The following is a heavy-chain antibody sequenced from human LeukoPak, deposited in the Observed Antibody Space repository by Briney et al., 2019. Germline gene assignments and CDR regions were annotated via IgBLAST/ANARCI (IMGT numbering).Heavy chain of an antibody. CDR2: IRNKAYRGTT. Sequence: GGSLRLSCTASGCTFGDYAMSWFRQAPGKGLEWVSFIRNKAYRGTTEYAASVKGRFAISRDDSKSIVYLQMNSLKTEDTAVYYCSRGGTSGWWSHLEYWGPGILVTVSS. V-gene: IGHV3-49*03. CDR1: GCTFGDYA. D-gene: IGHD6-19*01. J-gene: IGHJ4*02. CDR3: SRGGTSGWWSHLEY.